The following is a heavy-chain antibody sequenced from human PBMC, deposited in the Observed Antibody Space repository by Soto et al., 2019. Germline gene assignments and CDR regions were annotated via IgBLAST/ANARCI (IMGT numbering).Heavy chain of an antibody. CDR2: ISPRGDNI. D-gene: IGHD6-19*01. CDR1: GFSLANFP. Sequence: PGGSLRLSCVGSGFSLANFPMNWVRQTPGKGLEWISYISPRGDNIYYTESVKGRFTISRDNARNSLYLQMNSLRDEDAALYYCAKGPHPNLGWPYYFDSWGQGVRVTVSS. J-gene: IGHJ4*02. CDR3: AKGPHPNLGWPYYFDS. V-gene: IGHV3-48*02.